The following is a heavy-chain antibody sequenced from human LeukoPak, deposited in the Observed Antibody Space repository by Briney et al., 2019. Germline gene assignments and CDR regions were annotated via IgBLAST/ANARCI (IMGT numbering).Heavy chain of an antibody. CDR3: ARDLVLRYFDWLQYYYYGMDV. CDR1: GFTFSDYY. J-gene: IGHJ6*02. D-gene: IGHD3-9*01. Sequence: GGSLRLSCAASGFTFSDYYMSWIRQAPGKGLEWLSYISKNGKTIYYADSVKGRFTVSRDNAKNSLYLQMNSLRAEDTAVYYCARDLVLRYFDWLQYYYYGMDVWGQGTTVTVSS. V-gene: IGHV3-11*04. CDR2: ISKNGKTI.